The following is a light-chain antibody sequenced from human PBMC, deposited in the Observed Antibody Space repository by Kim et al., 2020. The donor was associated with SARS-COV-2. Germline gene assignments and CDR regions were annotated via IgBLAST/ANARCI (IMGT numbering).Light chain of an antibody. V-gene: IGLV7-46*01. CDR1: TGAVTSGHY. J-gene: IGLJ2*01. CDR3: LLSYSGARV. Sequence: QAVVTQEPSLTVSPGGTVTLTCGSSTGAVTSGHYPYWFQQKPGRAPMTLIYDTFNKHSWTPARFSGSLLGGKAALTLSGAQPEDEAEYYCLLSYSGARVFGGGTQLTVL. CDR2: DTF.